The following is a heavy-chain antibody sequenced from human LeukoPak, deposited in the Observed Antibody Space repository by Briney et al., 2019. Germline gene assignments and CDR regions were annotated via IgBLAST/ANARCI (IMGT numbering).Heavy chain of an antibody. CDR1: GGSISSYY. Sequence: SETLSLTCTVSGGSISSYYWSWIRQPPGKGLEWIGYIYYTGSTNYNPSLKSRVTISVDTSKNQFSLELSSVTAADTAVYYCARVEYSGYDYRGAFDIWGQGTMVTVSS. J-gene: IGHJ3*02. V-gene: IGHV4-59*01. D-gene: IGHD5-12*01. CDR2: IYYTGST. CDR3: ARVEYSGYDYRGAFDI.